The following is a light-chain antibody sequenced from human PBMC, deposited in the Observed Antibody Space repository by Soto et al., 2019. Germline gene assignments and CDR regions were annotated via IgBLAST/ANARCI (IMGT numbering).Light chain of an antibody. J-gene: IGLJ3*02. Sequence: QSALTQPASVSGSPGQSITISCTGTSSDVGRYNYVSWYQQLPGKAPKLMIYEVTDRPSGVSNRFSGSKSGNTASLTFSGLQAEDEADYFCSSYTSRSTWVFGGGTKVTVL. CDR2: EVT. V-gene: IGLV2-14*01. CDR1: SSDVGRYNY. CDR3: SSYTSRSTWV.